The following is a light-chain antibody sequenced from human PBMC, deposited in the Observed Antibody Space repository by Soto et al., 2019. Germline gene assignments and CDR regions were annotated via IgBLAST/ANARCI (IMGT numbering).Light chain of an antibody. CDR1: QSVSNN. CDR2: DAS. V-gene: IGKV3-15*01. CDR3: QQYNNWPPWT. J-gene: IGKJ1*01. Sequence: ILMTXXPATLSVSPGERATLSCRASQSVSNNLAWYQQKPGQAPRLLIYDASTRATGIPARFSGSGSGTEFTLTISGLQSEDFAVYYCQQYNNWPPWTFGQGTKVEIK.